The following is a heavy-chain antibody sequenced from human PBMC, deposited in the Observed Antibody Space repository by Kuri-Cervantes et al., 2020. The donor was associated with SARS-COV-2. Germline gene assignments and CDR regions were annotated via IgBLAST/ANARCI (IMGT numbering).Heavy chain of an antibody. CDR1: GFTFSSYA. CDR3: AKERRYSYGYLDY. J-gene: IGHJ4*02. Sequence: GESLKISCATSGFTFSSYAMSWVRQAPGKGLEWVSAISGSGGSTYYADSVKSRFTISRDNSKNTLYLQMNSLSAEDTAVYYCAKERRYSYGYLDYWGQGTLVTVSS. CDR2: ISGSGGST. V-gene: IGHV3-23*01. D-gene: IGHD5-18*01.